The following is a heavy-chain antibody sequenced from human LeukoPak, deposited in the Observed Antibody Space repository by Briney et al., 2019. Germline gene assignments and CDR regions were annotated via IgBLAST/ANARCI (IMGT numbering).Heavy chain of an antibody. Sequence: GGSLRLSCAASGFTFDDYAMHWVRQAPGKGLEWVSGISWNSGSIGYADSVRGRFTISRDNSKNTLYLQMNSLRVEDTAVYYCARVRRSLDLSGSYSVSGEDYWGQGTLVTVSS. V-gene: IGHV3-9*01. J-gene: IGHJ4*02. CDR3: ARVRRSLDLSGSYSVSGEDY. D-gene: IGHD1-26*01. CDR1: GFTFDDYA. CDR2: ISWNSGSI.